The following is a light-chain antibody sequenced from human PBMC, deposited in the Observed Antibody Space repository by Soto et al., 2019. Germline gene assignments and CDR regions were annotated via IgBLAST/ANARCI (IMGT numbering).Light chain of an antibody. CDR3: QQYNVWPLT. CDR2: VAS. V-gene: IGKV3-15*01. Sequence: EIVMTHSPVTLSVSPGDRATLSCRASQSVNSNLAWYQQKPGQTPKLLIYVASTSATGIPARFSGSGSWTEFTLTISSLQSEDFAVYYCQQYNVWPLTFGGGTKVEFK. CDR1: QSVNSN. J-gene: IGKJ4*01.